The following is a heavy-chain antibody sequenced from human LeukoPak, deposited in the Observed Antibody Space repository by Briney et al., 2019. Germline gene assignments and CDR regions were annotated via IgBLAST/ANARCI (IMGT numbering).Heavy chain of an antibody. D-gene: IGHD3-22*01. J-gene: IGHJ4*02. V-gene: IGHV1-69*04. Sequence: SVKVSCKASGGTFSSYAISWVRQAPGQGLEWMGRIISILGIANYAQKFQGRVTITADKSTSTAYMELSSLRSEDTAVYYCARDPGFGYDSSGYVYFDYWGQGTLVTVSS. CDR3: ARDPGFGYDSSGYVYFDY. CDR2: IISILGIA. CDR1: GGTFSSYA.